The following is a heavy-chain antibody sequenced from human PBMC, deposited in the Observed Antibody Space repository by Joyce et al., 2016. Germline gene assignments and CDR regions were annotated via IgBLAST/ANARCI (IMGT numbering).Heavy chain of an antibody. Sequence: QVQLVESGGGVVQPGRSLRLSCVVSGFNLNNYGMHWVRQAAGKGLGWVVRIWYDGSNKYYANSVKGRFTISRDFSENTVYLQMNSLRAEDTAVYYCARDREPIAVAGHYGMDVWGQGTTVTVSS. D-gene: IGHD6-19*01. V-gene: IGHV3-33*01. CDR1: GFNLNNYG. J-gene: IGHJ6*02. CDR3: ARDREPIAVAGHYGMDV. CDR2: IWYDGSNK.